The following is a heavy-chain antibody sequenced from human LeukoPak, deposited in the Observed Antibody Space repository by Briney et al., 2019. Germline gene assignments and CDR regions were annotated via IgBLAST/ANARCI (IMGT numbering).Heavy chain of an antibody. CDR2: IYYSGST. V-gene: IGHV4-59*01. Sequence: PSETLSLTCTVSGGSISSYYWSWIRQPPGNGMEWIGYIYYSGSTNNNPALKSRVTISVDTSKNQCSLKLSSVTAADTAVYYCARDPGGYYYMDVWGKGTTVTVSS. J-gene: IGHJ6*03. D-gene: IGHD3-16*01. CDR1: GGSISSYY. CDR3: ARDPGGYYYMDV.